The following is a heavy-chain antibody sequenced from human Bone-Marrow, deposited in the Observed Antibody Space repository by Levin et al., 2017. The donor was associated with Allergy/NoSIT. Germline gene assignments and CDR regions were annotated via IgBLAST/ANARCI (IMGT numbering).Heavy chain of an antibody. CDR3: AKSGFDSYFYMDV. V-gene: IGHV3-30*18. CDR2: ISYDGSQK. J-gene: IGHJ6*03. CDR1: RFSFNLYG. Sequence: GGSLRLSCAASRFSFNLYGMHWVRQAPGKGLEWVSFISYDGSQKYYADSVKSRFTISRDNSQTTLHLQMDSLRTDDSAVYYCAKSGFDSYFYMDVWGKGTTVTVSS. D-gene: IGHD5-12*01.